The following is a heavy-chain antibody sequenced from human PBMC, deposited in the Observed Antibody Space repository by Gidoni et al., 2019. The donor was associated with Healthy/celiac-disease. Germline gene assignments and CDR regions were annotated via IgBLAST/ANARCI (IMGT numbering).Heavy chain of an antibody. Sequence: EVQLVGSGGGLVQPGGSLRLSGAASGFTVSSNYMSWVRQAPGKGLEWVSVIYSGGSTYYADSVKGRFTISRDNSKNTLYLQMNSLRAEDTAVYYCARDRGDYYDSSGYYYVSDYWGQGTLVTVSS. CDR1: GFTVSSNY. CDR3: ARDRGDYYDSSGYYYVSDY. V-gene: IGHV3-66*02. J-gene: IGHJ4*02. D-gene: IGHD3-22*01. CDR2: IYSGGST.